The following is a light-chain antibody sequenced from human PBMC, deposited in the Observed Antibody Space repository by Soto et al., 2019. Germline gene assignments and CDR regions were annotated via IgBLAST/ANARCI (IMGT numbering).Light chain of an antibody. Sequence: QSALTQPPSASGSLGQSVTISCTGTRSDIGGYNYVSWYQQHPGKAPKLMIFDVSKRPSGVPDRFSASKSGNTASLTISGLQAEDEADYHCCSYAGSYTYVFGTGTKVTVL. CDR1: RSDIGGYNY. V-gene: IGLV2-11*01. J-gene: IGLJ1*01. CDR3: CSYAGSYTYV. CDR2: DVS.